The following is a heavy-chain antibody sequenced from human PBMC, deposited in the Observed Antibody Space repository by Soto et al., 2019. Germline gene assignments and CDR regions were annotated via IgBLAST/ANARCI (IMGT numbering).Heavy chain of an antibody. J-gene: IGHJ1*01. CDR1: GYTFTNYG. V-gene: IGHV1-18*01. CDR3: AXGGXXXXXXXXXXXXXXXX. CDR2: ISPHNGNT. Sequence: ASVKVSCKASGYTFTNYGISWVRQAPGQGLEWMGWISPHNGNTNYAQTLQGRVTMTTDTSTSTAYMELRYLRSDDTAVYYCAXGGXXXXXXXXXXXXXXXXXGQGTLVTVSS.